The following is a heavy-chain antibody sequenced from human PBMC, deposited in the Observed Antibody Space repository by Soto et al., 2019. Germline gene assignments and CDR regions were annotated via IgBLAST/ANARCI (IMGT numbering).Heavy chain of an antibody. CDR3: ARGLRNYYGVDV. Sequence: PGGSLRLSCAASGFTFSSYAMSWVRQAPGKGLEWVSRINGDGSTTAYADSVRGRFTISRDNAKNTLYLQVNSLRDEDTAVYYCARGLRNYYGVDVWGQGTTVTVSS. CDR2: INGDGSTT. V-gene: IGHV3-74*01. CDR1: GFTFSSYA. J-gene: IGHJ6*02.